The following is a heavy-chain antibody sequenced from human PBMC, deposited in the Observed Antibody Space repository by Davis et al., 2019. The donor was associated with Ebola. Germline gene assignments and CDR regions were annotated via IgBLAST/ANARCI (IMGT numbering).Heavy chain of an antibody. Sequence: SVKVSCKASGGTFSSYAISWVRQAPGQGLEWMGGIIPIFGTANYAQKFQGRVTITADESTSTAYMELSSLRSEDTAVYYCARAPYSGYDGAFDIWGQGTMVTVSS. V-gene: IGHV1-69*13. CDR2: IIPIFGTA. CDR3: ARAPYSGYDGAFDI. J-gene: IGHJ3*02. D-gene: IGHD5-12*01. CDR1: GGTFSSYA.